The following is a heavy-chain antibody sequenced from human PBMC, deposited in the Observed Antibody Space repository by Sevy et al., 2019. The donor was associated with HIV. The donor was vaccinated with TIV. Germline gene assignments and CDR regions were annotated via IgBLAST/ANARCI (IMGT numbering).Heavy chain of an antibody. CDR3: ARGANYFPSGSYPNLDY. J-gene: IGHJ4*02. CDR1: GFTFSSYG. CDR2: IWYDGGNK. D-gene: IGHD3-10*01. Sequence: GGSLRLSCAASGFTFSSYGMHWVRQAPGKGLEWVALIWYDGGNKYYADSVKGRFTISRDNSKNTMYLQMNSLRAEDTAVYYCARGANYFPSGSYPNLDYWGQGTLVSVSS. V-gene: IGHV3-33*01.